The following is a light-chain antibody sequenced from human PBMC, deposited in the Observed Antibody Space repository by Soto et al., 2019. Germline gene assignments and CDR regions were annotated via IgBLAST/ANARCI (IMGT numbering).Light chain of an antibody. J-gene: IGKJ3*01. V-gene: IGKV3-20*01. CDR1: QSVSSSY. CDR3: QQYGSSPFT. Sequence: EIVLTQSPGTLSLSPGEGATLSCRASQSVSSSYLAWFLQKPGQAPRLLIYGASSRATGIPDRFSGSGSGTDFTLTISRLEPVDFAVYYCQQYGSSPFTFGPGTKVDIK. CDR2: GAS.